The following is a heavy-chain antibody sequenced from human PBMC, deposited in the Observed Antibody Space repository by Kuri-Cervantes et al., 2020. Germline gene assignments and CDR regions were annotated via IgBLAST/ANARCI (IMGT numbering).Heavy chain of an antibody. V-gene: IGHV4-34*01. Sequence: GSLRLSCAASGFTFSDYYMSWIRQAPGKGLEWIGEINHSGSTNYNPSLKSRVTISVDTSKNQFSLKLSSVTAADTAVYYCARGAGDYGGNSDYWGQGTLVTVSS. CDR3: ARGAGDYGGNSDY. CDR2: INHSGST. CDR1: GFTFSDYY. J-gene: IGHJ4*02. D-gene: IGHD4-23*01.